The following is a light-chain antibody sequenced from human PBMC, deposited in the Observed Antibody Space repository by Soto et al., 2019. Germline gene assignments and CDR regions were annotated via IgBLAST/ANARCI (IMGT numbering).Light chain of an antibody. J-gene: IGKJ4*01. V-gene: IGKV1-8*01. CDR1: QGISSY. CDR3: QQYYSYPLT. CDR2: AAS. Sequence: AIRMTQSPSSFSASTGDRVTITCRASQGISSYLAWYQQKPGKAPKLLIYAASTLQSGAPSTFSGSGAVSDFTFTISCLQSEDFATYYCQQYYSYPLTFGGGTKVVIK.